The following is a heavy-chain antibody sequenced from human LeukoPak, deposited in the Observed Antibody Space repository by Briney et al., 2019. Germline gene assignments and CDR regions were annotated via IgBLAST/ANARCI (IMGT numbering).Heavy chain of an antibody. CDR1: GFTFSNAW. CDR3: TTGLRS. CDR2: IKSKTDGGTT. V-gene: IGHV3-15*01. J-gene: IGHJ4*02. D-gene: IGHD2-15*01. Sequence: KTGGSLRLSCAASGFTFSNAWMSWVRQAPGKGLEWDGRIKSKTDGGTTDYAAPVKGRFTIPRDDSKNTLYLQMNSLKTEDTAVYYCTTGLRSWGQGTLVTVSS.